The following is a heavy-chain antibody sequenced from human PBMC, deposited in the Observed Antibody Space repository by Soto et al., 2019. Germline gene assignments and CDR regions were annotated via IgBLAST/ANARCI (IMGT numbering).Heavy chain of an antibody. CDR2: IYYSGST. CDR3: ARASYEYIWGSYRFFDY. V-gene: IGHV4-59*01. CDR1: GGSISSYY. Sequence: SETLSLTCTVSGGSISSYYWSWIRQPPGKGLEWIGYIYYSGSTNYNPSLKSRVTISVDTSKNQFSLKLSSVTAADTAVYYCARASYEYIWGSYRFFDYWGQGTLVTVSS. D-gene: IGHD3-16*02. J-gene: IGHJ4*02.